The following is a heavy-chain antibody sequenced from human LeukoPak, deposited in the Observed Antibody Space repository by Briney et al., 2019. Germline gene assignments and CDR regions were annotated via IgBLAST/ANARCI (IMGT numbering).Heavy chain of an antibody. CDR1: GGSISSYY. Sequence: SETLSLTCSVSGGSISSYYWSWIRQPAGKGLEWIGRIYTSGSTNYNPSLKSRVTMSVDTSKNQFSLKLSSVTAADTAVYYCAREGTQLLWFGELLYPDAFDIWGQGTMVTVSS. V-gene: IGHV4-4*07. D-gene: IGHD3-10*01. CDR2: IYTSGST. CDR3: AREGTQLLWFGELLYPDAFDI. J-gene: IGHJ3*02.